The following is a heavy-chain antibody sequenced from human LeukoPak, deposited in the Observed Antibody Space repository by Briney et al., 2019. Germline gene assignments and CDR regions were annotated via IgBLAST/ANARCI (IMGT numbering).Heavy chain of an antibody. CDR2: RTDSGGT. Sequence: SETLSLTCAVYGGTFSGYYWSWIRQPPGKRREGVGERTDSGGTNYNPSLKSRVTISADKSKNQVSLKLTSVTAADTAVYYCARLPVIVGAALEYYYYYMDVWGQGTTVTVSS. V-gene: IGHV4-34*01. CDR1: GGTFSGYY. D-gene: IGHD1-26*01. J-gene: IGHJ6*03. CDR3: ARLPVIVGAALEYYYYYMDV.